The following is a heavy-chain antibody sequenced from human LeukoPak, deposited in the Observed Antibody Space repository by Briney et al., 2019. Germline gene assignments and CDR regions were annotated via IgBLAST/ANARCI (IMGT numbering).Heavy chain of an antibody. CDR2: MNPKSGNT. J-gene: IGHJ4*02. CDR1: GYTFTSYD. D-gene: IGHD5-12*01. V-gene: IGHV1-8*01. CDR3: ASLRRYSGYDLDY. Sequence: GASVKVSCKASGYTFTSYDINWVRQATGQGLEWMGWMNPKSGNTGYAQKFQGRVTMTRSTSVSTAYMELSSLRSEDTAVYYCASLRRYSGYDLDYWGQGTLVTVSS.